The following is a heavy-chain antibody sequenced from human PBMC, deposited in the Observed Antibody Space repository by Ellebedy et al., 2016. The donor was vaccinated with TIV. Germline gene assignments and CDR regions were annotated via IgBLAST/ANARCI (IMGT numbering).Heavy chain of an antibody. V-gene: IGHV3-7*01. J-gene: IGHJ4*02. CDR1: GFTFSSYW. CDR2: IKQDGSEK. Sequence: GESLKISXAASGFTFSSYWMSWVRQAPGKGLEWVANIKQDGSEKYYVDSVKGRFTISRDNAKNSLYLQMNSLRAEDTAVYYCARDEWMGHNYYDSSGYWVYWGQGTLVTVSS. D-gene: IGHD3-22*01. CDR3: ARDEWMGHNYYDSSGYWVY.